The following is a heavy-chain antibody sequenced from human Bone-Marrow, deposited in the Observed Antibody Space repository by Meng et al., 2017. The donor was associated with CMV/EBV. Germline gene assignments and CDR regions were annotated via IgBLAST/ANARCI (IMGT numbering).Heavy chain of an antibody. V-gene: IGHV3-21*04. CDR2: ISSSSSYI. CDR3: AKDIGYSQLGYYYYYGMDV. J-gene: IGHJ6*02. Sequence: GGSLRLSCAASGFTFSSYSMNWVRQAPGKGLEWVSSISSSSSYIYYADSVKGRFTISRDNAKNSLYLQMNSLRAEDTALYYCAKDIGYSQLGYYYYYGMDVWGQGTTVTVSS. D-gene: IGHD1-1*01. CDR1: GFTFSSYS.